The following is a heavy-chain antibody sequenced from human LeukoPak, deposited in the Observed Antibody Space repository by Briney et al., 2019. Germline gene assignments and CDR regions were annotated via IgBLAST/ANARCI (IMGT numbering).Heavy chain of an antibody. D-gene: IGHD2-2*01. J-gene: IGHJ4*02. CDR3: AREYSSSRYLDY. Sequence: SETLSLTCTVSAGSLSAYYWSWIRQPAGRGLEWIGRLHSSGSTNYSPSLQSRVTMSLDTSKNLFSLNLSSITTADTAVYFCAREYSSSRYLDYWGQGILVTVSS. V-gene: IGHV4-4*07. CDR2: LHSSGST. CDR1: AGSLSAYY.